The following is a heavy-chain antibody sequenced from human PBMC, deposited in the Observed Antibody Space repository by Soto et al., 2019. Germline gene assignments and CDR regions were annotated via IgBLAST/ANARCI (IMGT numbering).Heavy chain of an antibody. D-gene: IGHD2-21*01. Sequence: WTWIRQHPGKGLEWIGYIYYSGSTYYNPSLKSRVTISVDTSKNQFSLKLSSVTAADTAVYYCARVCGGDCYNGMDVWGQGTTVTVSS. CDR2: IYYSGST. J-gene: IGHJ6*02. CDR3: ARVCGGDCYNGMDV. V-gene: IGHV4-31*02.